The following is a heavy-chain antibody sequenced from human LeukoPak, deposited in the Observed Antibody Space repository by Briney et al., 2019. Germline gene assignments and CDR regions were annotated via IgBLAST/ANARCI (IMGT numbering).Heavy chain of an antibody. D-gene: IGHD6-13*01. CDR1: GFTFTSSA. CDR2: IVVGSGNT. J-gene: IGHJ6*03. Sequence: SVKVSCKASGFTFTSSAVQWVRQARGQRLEWIGWIVVGSGNTNYAQKFQERVTITRDMSTSTAYMELSSLRSEDTAVYYCAAEFSIPSAAAGNYYYYYYMDVWGKGTTVTVSS. V-gene: IGHV1-58*01. CDR3: AAEFSIPSAAAGNYYYYYYMDV.